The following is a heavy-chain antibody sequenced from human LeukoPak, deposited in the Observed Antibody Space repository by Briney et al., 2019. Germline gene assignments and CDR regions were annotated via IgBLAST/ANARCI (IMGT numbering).Heavy chain of an antibody. Sequence: GESLKISCKGSGYIFTSNWIGWVRHMPGKGLEWMGIVSPGESHTRYSPSFQGQVTMSADKSISTAYLQWSSLKASDTAVYYCARLRDGSYGEEFDCWGQGTLVTVSS. V-gene: IGHV5-51*01. J-gene: IGHJ4*02. CDR2: VSPGESHT. CDR1: GYIFTSNW. D-gene: IGHD1-26*01. CDR3: ARLRDGSYGEEFDC.